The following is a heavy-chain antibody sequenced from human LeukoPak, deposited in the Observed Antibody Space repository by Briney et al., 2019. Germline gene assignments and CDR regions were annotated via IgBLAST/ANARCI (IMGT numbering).Heavy chain of an antibody. Sequence: GRSLRLSCAASGFTFSSYGMHWVRQAPGKGLEWVAVIWYDGSNKYYADSVKGRFTTSRDNSKNTLYLQMNSLRAEDTAVYYCARDPGDVTMVRGVTALKYYFDYWGQGTLVTVSS. D-gene: IGHD3-10*01. CDR2: IWYDGSNK. CDR1: GFTFSSYG. CDR3: ARDPGDVTMVRGVTALKYYFDY. J-gene: IGHJ4*02. V-gene: IGHV3-33*01.